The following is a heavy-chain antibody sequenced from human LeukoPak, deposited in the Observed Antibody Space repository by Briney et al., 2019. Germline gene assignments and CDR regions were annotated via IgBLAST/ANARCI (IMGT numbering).Heavy chain of an antibody. Sequence: SETLSLTCAVYGGSFSGYYWSWIRQPPGKGLEWIGEINHSGSTNYNPSPKSRVTISVDTSKNQFSLKLSSVTAADTAVYYCARWGSSSWYVGLVPFDYWGQGTLVTVSS. J-gene: IGHJ4*02. V-gene: IGHV4-34*01. CDR3: ARWGSSSWYVGLVPFDY. D-gene: IGHD6-13*01. CDR2: INHSGST. CDR1: GGSFSGYY.